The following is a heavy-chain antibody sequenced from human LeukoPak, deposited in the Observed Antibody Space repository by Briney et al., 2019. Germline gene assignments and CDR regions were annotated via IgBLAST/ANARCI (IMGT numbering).Heavy chain of an antibody. CDR2: ISAYNGNT. CDR3: ARKYYYGSGSYPHYYYYMDV. CDR1: GYTFTSYG. V-gene: IGHV1-18*01. D-gene: IGHD3-10*01. J-gene: IGHJ6*03. Sequence: ASVKVSCKASGYTFTSYGISWVRQAPGQGLEWMGWISAYNGNTNYAQKLQGRVTMTTDTSTSTAYMELRSLRPDDTAVYYCARKYYYGSGSYPHYYYYMDVWGKGTTVTVSS.